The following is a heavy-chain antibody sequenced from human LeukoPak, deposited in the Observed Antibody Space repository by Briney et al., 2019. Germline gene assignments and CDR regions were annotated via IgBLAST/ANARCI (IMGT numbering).Heavy chain of an antibody. D-gene: IGHD4-17*01. CDR2: IYHSGRT. Sequence: SETRSLTCAVSGYSISSAYYWGWIRQPPGMGLEWIGGIYHSGRTDYNPSLKSRATISVDTSKNQFSLKLSSVTAADTAVYYCARVTVTTAAFDYWGQGTLVTVSS. J-gene: IGHJ4*02. CDR3: ARVTVTTAAFDY. CDR1: GYSISSAYY. V-gene: IGHV4-38-2*01.